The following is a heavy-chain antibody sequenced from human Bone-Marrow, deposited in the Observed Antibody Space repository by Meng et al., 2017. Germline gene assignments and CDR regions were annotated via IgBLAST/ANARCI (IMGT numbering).Heavy chain of an antibody. Sequence: GGSLRLSCAASGFTFSSYAMSWVRQAPGKGLEWVSAISGSGGRKYYADSVKGRFTISRDNSKNTLYLQMNSLRAEDTAVYYCAKKGDYSGRSMSDYWGQGTLVTVSS. CDR1: GFTFSSYA. CDR3: AKKGDYSGRSMSDY. J-gene: IGHJ4*02. CDR2: ISGSGGRK. D-gene: IGHD1-26*01. V-gene: IGHV3-23*01.